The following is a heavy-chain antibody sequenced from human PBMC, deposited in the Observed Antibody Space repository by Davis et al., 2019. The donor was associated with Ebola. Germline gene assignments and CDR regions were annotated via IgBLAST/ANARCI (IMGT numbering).Heavy chain of an antibody. Sequence: SVKVSCKASGGTFSSYAISWVRQAPGQGLEWMGGIIPIFGTANYAQKFQGRVTITADESTSTAYMELSSLRSEDTAVYYCAREVLRFYDAFDIWGQGTMVTVSS. CDR3: AREVLRFYDAFDI. CDR1: GGTFSSYA. V-gene: IGHV1-69*13. D-gene: IGHD2/OR15-2a*01. J-gene: IGHJ3*02. CDR2: IIPIFGTA.